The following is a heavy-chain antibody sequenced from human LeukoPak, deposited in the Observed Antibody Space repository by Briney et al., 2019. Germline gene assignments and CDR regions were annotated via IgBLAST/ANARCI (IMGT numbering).Heavy chain of an antibody. CDR2: IYNDGST. V-gene: IGHV3-53*01. Sequence: GGSPRLSCAASGLTVSSSYMSWVRQAPGKGLEWVSIIYNDGSTYYADSMKGRFTVSRDISKNTLYLQVNSLRAEDTAMYYCARNTLFAFDIWGQGTMVTVSS. CDR3: ARNTLFAFDI. CDR1: GLTVSSSY. J-gene: IGHJ3*02.